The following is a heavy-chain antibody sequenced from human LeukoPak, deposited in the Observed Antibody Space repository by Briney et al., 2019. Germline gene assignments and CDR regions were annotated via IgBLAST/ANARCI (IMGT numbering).Heavy chain of an antibody. Sequence: GGSLRLSCTTSGFTFGDFAMTWVRQAPGKGLEWVGFIRSEAYGGTTKYAASVKGRFSISRDDSKSIAYLQMNSLKTEDTAVYYCSRTTVTIRFDPWGQGTLVTVSS. CDR2: IRSEAYGGTT. CDR1: GFTFGDFA. V-gene: IGHV3-49*04. D-gene: IGHD4-17*01. CDR3: SRTTVTIRFDP. J-gene: IGHJ5*02.